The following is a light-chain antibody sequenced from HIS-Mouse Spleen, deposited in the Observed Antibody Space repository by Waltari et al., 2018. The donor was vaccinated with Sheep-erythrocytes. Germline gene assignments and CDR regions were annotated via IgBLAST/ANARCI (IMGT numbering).Light chain of an antibody. CDR1: SGHSSYA. CDR3: QTWGTGWV. CDR2: LNSDGSH. J-gene: IGLJ3*02. Sequence: QLVLTQSPSASASLGASVKLTCTLSSGHSSYAIASHQQQPEKGPRYLMKLNSDGSHSKGDGIPDRFSGSSSGAERYLTISSLQSEDEADYYCQTWGTGWVFGGGTKLTVL. V-gene: IGLV4-69*01.